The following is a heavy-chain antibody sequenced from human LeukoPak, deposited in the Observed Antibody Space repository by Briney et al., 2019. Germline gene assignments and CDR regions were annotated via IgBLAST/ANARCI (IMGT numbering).Heavy chain of an antibody. D-gene: IGHD3-22*01. CDR2: ISAYNGNT. CDR3: ARDDAIWGVIYYDSSSTDY. Sequence: ASVKVSCKASGYTFTSYGISWVRQAPGQGLEWMGWISAYNGNTNYAQKLQGRVTMTPDTSTSTPYMELRSLSSDDTAVYYCARDDAIWGVIYYDSSSTDYWGQGTLVTVSS. V-gene: IGHV1-18*01. CDR1: GYTFTSYG. J-gene: IGHJ4*02.